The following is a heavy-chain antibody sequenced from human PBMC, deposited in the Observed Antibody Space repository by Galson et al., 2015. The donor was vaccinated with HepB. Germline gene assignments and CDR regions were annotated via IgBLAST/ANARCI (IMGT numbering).Heavy chain of an antibody. Sequence: QSGAEVKQPGESLRISCKGSEYNFASYWISWVRQMPGKGLEWMAMIDPKNSYTHYSPSFQGHVTLSVDKSTTTAYLQLSSLKASDTAIYYCARHGDFLNWFDPWGQGTLVTVSS. J-gene: IGHJ5*02. V-gene: IGHV5-10-1*01. D-gene: IGHD3-10*01. CDR3: ARHGDFLNWFDP. CDR2: IDPKNSYT. CDR1: EYNFASYW.